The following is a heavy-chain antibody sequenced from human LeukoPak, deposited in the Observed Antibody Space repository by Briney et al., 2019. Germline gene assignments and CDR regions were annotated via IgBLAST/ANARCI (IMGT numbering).Heavy chain of an antibody. CDR1: GGSISSYY. CDR2: IYYSGST. D-gene: IGHD3-10*01. V-gene: IGHV4-59*01. J-gene: IGHJ6*02. Sequence: SETLSLTCTVSGGSISSYYWSWIRQPPGKGLEWIGYIYYSGSTNYNPSLKSRVTISVDTSKNQFSLKLSSVTAADTAVYYCASRGSYYSSGMAVWGQGTTVPVS. CDR3: ASRGSYYSSGMAV.